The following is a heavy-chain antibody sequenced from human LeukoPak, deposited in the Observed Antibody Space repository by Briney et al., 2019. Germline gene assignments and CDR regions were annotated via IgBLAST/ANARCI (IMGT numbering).Heavy chain of an antibody. V-gene: IGHV4-38-2*02. CDR2: IYHSGST. J-gene: IGHJ4*02. CDR3: ARDPSRAAATHYFDY. CDR1: GYSISSGYY. D-gene: IGHD6-13*01. Sequence: SETLSLTCTVSGYSISSGYYWGWIRQPPGKGLEWIGSIYHSGSTYYNPSLKSRVTISVDTSKNQFSLKLSSVTAADTAVYYCARDPSRAAATHYFDYWGQGTLVTVSS.